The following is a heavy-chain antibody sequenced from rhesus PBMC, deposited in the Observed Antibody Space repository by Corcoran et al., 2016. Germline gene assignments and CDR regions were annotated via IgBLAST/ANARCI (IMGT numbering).Heavy chain of an antibody. Sequence: QVQLQASGPGLVKPSETLSLTCAVSGYSISSRYYSGWLRPPPGKGLEYIGYISGSSWSNYDNPSLKSRVTISKDTSKNQCSLKLSSVTAADTAVYYCARPSTVTIDYWGQGVLVTVSS. CDR2: ISGSSWSN. V-gene: IGHV4-99*01. CDR3: ARPSTVTIDY. D-gene: IGHD4-23*01. CDR1: GYSISSRYY. J-gene: IGHJ4*01.